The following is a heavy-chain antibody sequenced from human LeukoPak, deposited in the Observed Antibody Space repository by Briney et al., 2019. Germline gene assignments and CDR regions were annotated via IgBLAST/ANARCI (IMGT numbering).Heavy chain of an antibody. CDR3: ARAGPTGGMDV. Sequence: AGGSLRLSYAASGFTLSSYWMHWVRQAPGKGLVWVSRINSVGSSTSYADSVKGRFTISRDNAKNTLYLQMNSLRAEDTAVYYCARAGPTGGMDVWGQGTTVTVSS. V-gene: IGHV3-74*01. CDR2: INSVGSST. J-gene: IGHJ6*02. CDR1: GFTLSSYW. D-gene: IGHD1-14*01.